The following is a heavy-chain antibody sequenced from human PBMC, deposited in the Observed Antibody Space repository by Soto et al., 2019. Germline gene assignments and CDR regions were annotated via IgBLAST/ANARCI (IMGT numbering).Heavy chain of an antibody. Sequence: PWGSLRLSCAASGFTFRGYSMSWVRQAPGKGLEWVSAISASGGSTYNADSVNGRFTFSSDTSKNTLDLQMNSLRAEDTAVYYCAKWYPPSFPIGYCSGTSCYDFYFDYWGQGTVVTAPQ. CDR2: ISASGGST. D-gene: IGHD2-2*01. V-gene: IGHV3-23*01. J-gene: IGHJ4*02. CDR1: GFTFRGYS. CDR3: AKWYPPSFPIGYCSGTSCYDFYFDY.